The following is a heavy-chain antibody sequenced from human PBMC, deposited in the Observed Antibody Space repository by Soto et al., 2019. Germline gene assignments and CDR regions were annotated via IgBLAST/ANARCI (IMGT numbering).Heavy chain of an antibody. CDR3: ARDGDSSGSWFDP. Sequence: QVQLVQSGAEVKKPGASVKVSCKASGYTFTGYYMHWVRQAPGQGLEWMGWINPNSGGTNYAQKFQGRVIMTRETSISTAYMEVRRRRSDDTAVYYCARDGDSSGSWFDPWGQGTLVTVSS. V-gene: IGHV1-2*02. J-gene: IGHJ5*02. D-gene: IGHD3-22*01. CDR2: INPNSGGT. CDR1: GYTFTGYY.